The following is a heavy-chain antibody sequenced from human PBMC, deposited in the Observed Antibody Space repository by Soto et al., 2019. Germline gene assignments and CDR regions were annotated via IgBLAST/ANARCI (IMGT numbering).Heavy chain of an antibody. J-gene: IGHJ5*02. Sequence: SETLSLTCTVSGGSISSGDYYWSWIRQPPGKGLEWIGYIYYSGSTYYNPSLKSRVTISVDTSKNQFSLKLSSVTAADTAVYYCAREPAAAGTHNWFDPWGQGTLVTVSS. D-gene: IGHD6-13*01. CDR1: GGSISSGDYY. CDR3: AREPAAAGTHNWFDP. CDR2: IYYSGST. V-gene: IGHV4-30-4*01.